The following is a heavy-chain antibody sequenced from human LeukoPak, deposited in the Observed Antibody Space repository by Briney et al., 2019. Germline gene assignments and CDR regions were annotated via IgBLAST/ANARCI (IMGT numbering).Heavy chain of an antibody. CDR2: MNPNSGNT. J-gene: IGHJ6*03. V-gene: IGHV1-8*01. D-gene: IGHD3-22*01. Sequence: ASVKVSCKASGYTFTSYDINWVRQATGQGLEWMGWMNPNSGNTGYAQKFQGRVTMTRNTSISTAYMELSSLRSEDTAVYYCARGRGDSSGYSYYYSYYMDVGGKGPTVTIPS. CDR3: ARGRGDSSGYSYYYSYYMDV. CDR1: GYTFTSYD.